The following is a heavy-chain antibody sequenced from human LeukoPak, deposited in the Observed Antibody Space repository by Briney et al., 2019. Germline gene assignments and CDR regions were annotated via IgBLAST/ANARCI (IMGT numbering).Heavy chain of an antibody. CDR1: GFTFDDYA. V-gene: IGHV3-9*01. CDR2: ISWNSGSI. Sequence: GGSLRLSCAASGFTFDDYAMHWVRQAPGKGLEWVSGISWNSGSIGYADSVKGRFTISRDNAKNSLYLQMNSLRAEDTALYYCAKDIGIAVAGTLDWGQGTLVTVSS. D-gene: IGHD6-19*01. J-gene: IGHJ4*02. CDR3: AKDIGIAVAGTLD.